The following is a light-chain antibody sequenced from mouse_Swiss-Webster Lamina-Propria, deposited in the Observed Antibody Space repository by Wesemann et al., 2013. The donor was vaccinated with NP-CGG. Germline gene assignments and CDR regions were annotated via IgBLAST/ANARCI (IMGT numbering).Light chain of an antibody. CDR2: WAS. J-gene: IGKJ5*01. Sequence: DIVMTQSHKFMSTSVGDRVSITCKASQDVGTAVAWYQQKPGQSPKLLIYWASTRHTGVPDRFTGSGSGTDFTFTISSVQSEDLAEYFCQQYNSYPLTFGAGTKLELK. CDR1: QDVGTA. V-gene: IGKV6-23*01. CDR3: QQYNSYPLT.